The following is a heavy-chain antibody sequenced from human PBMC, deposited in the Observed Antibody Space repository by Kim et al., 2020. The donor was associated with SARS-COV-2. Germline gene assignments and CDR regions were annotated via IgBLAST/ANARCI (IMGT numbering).Heavy chain of an antibody. CDR3: ARERWNAFDI. V-gene: IGHV4-59*01. D-gene: IGHD4-17*01. CDR2: ST. J-gene: IGHJ3*02. Sequence: STNSNPSLKSRVTISVDTSKNQFSLKLSSVTAADTAVYYCARERWNAFDIWGQGTMVTVSS.